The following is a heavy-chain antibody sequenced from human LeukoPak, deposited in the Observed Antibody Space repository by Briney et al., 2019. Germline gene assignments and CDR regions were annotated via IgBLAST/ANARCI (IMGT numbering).Heavy chain of an antibody. D-gene: IGHD6-19*01. J-gene: IGHJ4*03. V-gene: IGHV1-69*06. CDR3: ATYSSGWYYFDY. CDR1: GGTFSSYA. CDR2: IIPIFGTA. Sequence: GASVKVSCKASGGTFSSYAISWVRQAPGQGLEWMGGIIPIFGTANYAQKFQGRVTITADKSTSTAYMELSSLRSEDTAVYYCATYSSGWYYFDYWGKGTTVTISS.